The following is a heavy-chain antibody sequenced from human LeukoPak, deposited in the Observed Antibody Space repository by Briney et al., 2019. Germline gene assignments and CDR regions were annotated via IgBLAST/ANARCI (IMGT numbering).Heavy chain of an antibody. D-gene: IGHD5-12*01. Sequence: SETLSLTCTVSGGSISSYYWSWIRQPPGKGLEWIGYIYYSGSTNYNPSLKSRVTISVDTSKNQFSLKLSSVTAADTAVYYCARLGYSGYVLYWGQGTLVTVSS. CDR1: GGSISSYY. V-gene: IGHV4-59*01. J-gene: IGHJ4*02. CDR3: ARLGYSGYVLY. CDR2: IYYSGST.